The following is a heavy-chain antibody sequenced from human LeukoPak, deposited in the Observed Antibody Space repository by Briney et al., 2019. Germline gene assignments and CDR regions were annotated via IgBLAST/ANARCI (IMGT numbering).Heavy chain of an antibody. V-gene: IGHV3-64*01. CDR2: ISSNGGST. CDR1: GFTFSSYA. J-gene: IGHJ5*02. CDR3: ARGPHTDIVVAPTTISNWFDP. D-gene: IGHD2-2*02. Sequence: GGSLRLSCAASGFTFSSYAMHWVRQTPGKRLEYVSAISSNGGSTYYANSVKGRFTISRDNSKNTLYLQMGSLRAEDVAVYYCARGPHTDIVVAPTTISNWFDPWGQGTLVTVSS.